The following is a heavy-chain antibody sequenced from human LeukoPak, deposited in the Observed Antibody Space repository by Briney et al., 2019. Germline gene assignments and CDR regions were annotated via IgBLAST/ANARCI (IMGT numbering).Heavy chain of an antibody. CDR3: ARDHDDIYYYYYGMDV. Sequence: GGSLRLSCAASGFTFSNAWMSWVRQAPGKGLEWVGRIKSKTDGGTTDYAAPVKGRFTISRDDSKNTLYLQMNSLRAEDTAVYYCARDHDDIYYYYYGMDVWGQGTTVTVSS. CDR1: GFTFSNAW. V-gene: IGHV3-15*01. J-gene: IGHJ6*02. CDR2: IKSKTDGGTT. D-gene: IGHD3-9*01.